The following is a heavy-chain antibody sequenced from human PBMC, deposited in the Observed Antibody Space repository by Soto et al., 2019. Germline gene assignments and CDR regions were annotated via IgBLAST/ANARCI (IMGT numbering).Heavy chain of an antibody. J-gene: IGHJ4*02. CDR1: GFTFSSYW. D-gene: IGHD2-15*01. CDR3: ARLMVVAARNPYYFDY. Sequence: PGGSLRLSCAASGFTFSSYWMSWVRQAPGKGLEWVANIKQDGSEKYYVDSVKGRFTISRDNAKNSLYLQMNSLRAEDTAVYYCARLMVVAARNPYYFDYWGQGTLVTVS. CDR2: IKQDGSEK. V-gene: IGHV3-7*03.